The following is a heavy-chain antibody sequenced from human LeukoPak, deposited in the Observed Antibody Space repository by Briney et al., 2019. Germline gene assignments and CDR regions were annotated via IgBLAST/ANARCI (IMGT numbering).Heavy chain of an antibody. J-gene: IGHJ4*02. Sequence: GGSLRLSCAASGFTFSGSAMHWVRRASGKGLEWVGRIRCNANSYATAYAASVKGRFTISRDDKKNTAYLQMNSLKTEDTAVYYCTSISTEGNYWGQGTLVTVSS. V-gene: IGHV3-73*01. CDR1: GFTFSGSA. D-gene: IGHD4-17*01. CDR3: TSISTEGNY. CDR2: IRCNANSYAT.